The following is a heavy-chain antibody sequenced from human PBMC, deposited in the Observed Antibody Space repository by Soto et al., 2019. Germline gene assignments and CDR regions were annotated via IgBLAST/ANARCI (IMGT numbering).Heavy chain of an antibody. CDR1: GGSISSGDYY. Sequence: QVQLQESGPGLVKPSQTLSLTCTVSGGSISSGDYYWSWIRQPPGKGLEWIGYIYYSGSTYYNPSLKSRVTISVDTSKNQVSLKLSSVTAADTAVYYCAREGVPYSSSSWFDPWGQGTLVTVSS. CDR3: AREGVPYSSSSWFDP. J-gene: IGHJ5*02. D-gene: IGHD6-13*01. CDR2: IYYSGST. V-gene: IGHV4-30-4*01.